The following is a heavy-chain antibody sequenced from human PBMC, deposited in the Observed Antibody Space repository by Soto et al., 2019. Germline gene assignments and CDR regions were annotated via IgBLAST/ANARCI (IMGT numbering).Heavy chain of an antibody. J-gene: IGHJ4*02. CDR3: SRPGYSNYDSDY. V-gene: IGHV3-73*02. CDR2: IRSRSNGYAT. CDR1: GFTLSGSD. D-gene: IGHD5-12*01. Sequence: EVQLVESGGGLVQPGGSLKLSCAASGFTLSGSDIYWVRQPSGNGVGWVGRIRSRSNGYATAYAASVRGRFTIYSNDTKNTAYLQMNTLNTADKAVYYCSRPGYSNYDSDYWGQGTLVTVSS.